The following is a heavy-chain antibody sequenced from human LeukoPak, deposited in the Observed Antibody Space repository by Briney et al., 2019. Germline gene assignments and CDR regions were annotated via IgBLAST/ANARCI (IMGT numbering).Heavy chain of an antibody. Sequence: PGGSLRLPCAASGFTVSSNHMSWVRQAPGKGLEWVSVVYNGGSTYYADSVKGRFTISRDNSKNTLYLRMNSLSADDTAVYYCARTVSLNWFDPWGQGTLVTVSS. J-gene: IGHJ5*02. CDR2: VYNGGST. CDR1: GFTVSSNH. V-gene: IGHV3-66*01. CDR3: ARTVSLNWFDP. D-gene: IGHD1-14*01.